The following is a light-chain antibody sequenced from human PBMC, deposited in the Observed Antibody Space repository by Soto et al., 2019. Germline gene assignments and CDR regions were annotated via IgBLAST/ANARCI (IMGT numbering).Light chain of an antibody. J-gene: IGKJ5*01. V-gene: IGKV3-20*01. CDR3: QHYAGGSRIT. CDR1: QSVSSSY. Sequence: EIVLTQSPGTLSLSLGEIATLSCRASQSVSSSYLAWYQQKPGQAPRLLIYGASSRATGIPDRFSGSGFGTDFTLTISRLEPEDFALYYCQHYAGGSRITFGQATRLEIK. CDR2: GAS.